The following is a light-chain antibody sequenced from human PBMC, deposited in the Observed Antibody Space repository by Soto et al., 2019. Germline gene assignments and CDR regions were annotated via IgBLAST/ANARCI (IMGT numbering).Light chain of an antibody. V-gene: IGLV2-23*01. CDR1: TSDFGRYDL. Sequence: QSVLTQPASVSGSPGQSITISCTATTSDFGRYDLVSWYQQRPGEAPKLLIFETYKRPSGVSSRFSGSLSSLTISGLQPEDEADYYCCSYGGSNTWVFGGGTKLTVL. J-gene: IGLJ3*02. CDR3: CSYGGSNTWV. CDR2: ETY.